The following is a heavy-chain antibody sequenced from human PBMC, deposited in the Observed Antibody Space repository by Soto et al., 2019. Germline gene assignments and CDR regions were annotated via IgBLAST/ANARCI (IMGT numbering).Heavy chain of an antibody. Sequence: GGSLRLSCAASGFTFSNAWMNWVRQAPGKGLEWVGRIKSKTDGGTTDYAAPVKGRFTISRDDSKNTLYLQMNSLKTEDTAVYYCTTGQDKVLRYFDWLPQPYYYYGMDVWGQGTTVTVSS. CDR1: GFTFSNAW. CDR3: TTGQDKVLRYFDWLPQPYYYYGMDV. V-gene: IGHV3-15*07. CDR2: IKSKTDGGTT. D-gene: IGHD3-9*01. J-gene: IGHJ6*02.